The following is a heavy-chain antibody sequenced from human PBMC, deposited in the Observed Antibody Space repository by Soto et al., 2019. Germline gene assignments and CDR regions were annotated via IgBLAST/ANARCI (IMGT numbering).Heavy chain of an antibody. Sequence: SVKVSCKASGGTFSSYAISWVRQAPGQGLEWMGGIIPIFGTANSAQKFQGRVTITADESTSTAYMELSSLRSEDTAVYYCARPRTPYYYDSSCYYGDYYYYGMDVWGQGTTVTVSS. J-gene: IGHJ6*01. CDR3: ARPRTPYYYDSSCYYGDYYYYGMDV. CDR1: GGTFSSYA. V-gene: IGHV1-69*13. CDR2: IIPIFGTA. D-gene: IGHD3-22*01.